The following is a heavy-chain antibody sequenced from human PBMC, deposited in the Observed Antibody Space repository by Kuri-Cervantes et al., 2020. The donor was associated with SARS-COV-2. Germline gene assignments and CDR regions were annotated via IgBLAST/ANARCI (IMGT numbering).Heavy chain of an antibody. CDR1: GFTFSSYD. CDR2: IGTAGDT. D-gene: IGHD1-14*01. V-gene: IGHV3-13*01. CDR3: ASRVGSPAGY. J-gene: IGHJ4*02. Sequence: LSLTCAASGFTFSSYDMHWVRQATGKGLEWVSAIGTAGDTYYPGSVKGRFTISRENAKNSLYLQMNSLRAEDTAVYYCASRVGSPAGYWGQGTLVTVSS.